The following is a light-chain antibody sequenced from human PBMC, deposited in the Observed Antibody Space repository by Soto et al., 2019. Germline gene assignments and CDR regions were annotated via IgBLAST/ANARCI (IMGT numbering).Light chain of an antibody. V-gene: IGKV3-15*01. CDR2: GAS. Sequence: ETVMTQSPAVLSVSPGERATLSCRASQSVDSRLAWYQQIPGQAPRLLIYGASTRATGIPARFSGSGSGTEFTLTISSLQSEDSAFYYCQQFSDSPPERTFGQGTKV. CDR1: QSVDSR. J-gene: IGKJ1*01. CDR3: QQFSDSPPERT.